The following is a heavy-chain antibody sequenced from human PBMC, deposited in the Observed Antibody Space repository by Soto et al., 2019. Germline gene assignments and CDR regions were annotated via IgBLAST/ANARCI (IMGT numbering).Heavy chain of an antibody. CDR3: ARDRCTNGVCYAPSDY. CDR1: GFTFSNYW. CDR2: ISSNGRST. Sequence: GGSLRLSCAASGFTFSNYWMHWVRQAPGKGLEYVSAISSNGRSTYYANSVKGRFTISRDNSKNTLYLQMDSLRAEDMAVYYCARDRCTNGVCYAPSDYWGQGTLVTVSS. V-gene: IGHV3-64*01. J-gene: IGHJ4*02. D-gene: IGHD2-8*01.